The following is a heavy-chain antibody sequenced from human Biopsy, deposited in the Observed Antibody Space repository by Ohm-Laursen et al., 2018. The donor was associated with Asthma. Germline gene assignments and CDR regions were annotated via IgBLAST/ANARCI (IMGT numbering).Heavy chain of an antibody. D-gene: IGHD6-19*01. CDR1: GDTFRTSA. Sequence: SVKVSCKSSGDTFRTSAISWVRQALGQGLEWLGGIMTVLGTTNYAQKFQGRVTITADESTSTAYMEVTSLRSEDTAIYYCARCQVGYSSGWSLLLKKIYYSGMDVWGQGTAVTVSS. V-gene: IGHV1-69*13. J-gene: IGHJ6*02. CDR3: ARCQVGYSSGWSLLLKKIYYSGMDV. CDR2: IMTVLGTT.